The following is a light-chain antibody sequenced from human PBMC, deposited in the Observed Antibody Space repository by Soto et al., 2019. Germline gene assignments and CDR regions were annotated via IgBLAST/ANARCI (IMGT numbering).Light chain of an antibody. Sequence: EIVLTQSPCTLSLSPGERATLSCRASQSVSGSYLAWYQQKPGQAPRLLIYGASSRATGIPDRFSGSGSGTDFTLTISRLEPEDFAVYYCQQYGSSPLTFGGGTKVDIK. V-gene: IGKV3-20*01. CDR1: QSVSGSY. CDR2: GAS. CDR3: QQYGSSPLT. J-gene: IGKJ4*01.